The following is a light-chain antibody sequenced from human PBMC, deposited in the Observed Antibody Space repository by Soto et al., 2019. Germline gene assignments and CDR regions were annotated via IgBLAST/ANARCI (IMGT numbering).Light chain of an antibody. V-gene: IGKV3-20*01. CDR3: QQYGISPSWT. J-gene: IGKJ1*01. Sequence: EIVLTQSPGTLSLSPGERATLSCRASQSVSYYLAWYQQKPGQAPRLLIYDASSRATGVPDRFSGSGSGTDFTLTISRLEPEDFAVYYCQQYGISPSWTFGQGTKVEIK. CDR1: QSVSYY. CDR2: DAS.